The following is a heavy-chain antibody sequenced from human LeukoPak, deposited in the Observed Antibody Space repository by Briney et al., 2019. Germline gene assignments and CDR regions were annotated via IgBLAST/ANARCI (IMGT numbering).Heavy chain of an antibody. Sequence: PSETLSLTCTVSGGSISSYYWSWIRQPPGKGLEWIGYIYYSGSTNYNPSLKSRVTISVDTSKNQFSLKLSSVTAADTAIYYCARGPYGWYYFDYWGQGALVTVSS. D-gene: IGHD6-19*01. J-gene: IGHJ4*02. CDR2: IYYSGST. CDR1: GGSISSYY. CDR3: ARGPYGWYYFDY. V-gene: IGHV4-59*12.